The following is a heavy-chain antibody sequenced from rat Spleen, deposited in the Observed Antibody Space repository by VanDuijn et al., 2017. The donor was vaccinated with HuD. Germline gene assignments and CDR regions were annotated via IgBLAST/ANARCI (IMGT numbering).Heavy chain of an antibody. J-gene: IGHJ2*01. D-gene: IGHD1-9*01. CDR1: GFSLTSYH. Sequence: QVQLKESGPGLVQPSQTLSLTCTVSGFSLTSYHVHWVRQPPGKGLEWMGVIWGNGNTNYNSVFKSRLSISRDTSQNQVFLKMNDLQTEDTAMYFCARDYGSNLGVDHWGQGVMVTVSS. V-gene: IGHV2S61*01. CDR2: IWGNGNT. CDR3: ARDYGSNLGVDH.